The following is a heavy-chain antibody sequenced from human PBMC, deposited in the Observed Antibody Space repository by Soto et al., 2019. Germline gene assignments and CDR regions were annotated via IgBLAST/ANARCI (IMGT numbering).Heavy chain of an antibody. Sequence: GGSLRLSCAASGFTFSNYGMHWVRQAPGKGLEWVAVISDDGVSKYYADPVQGRFTISRDNSESVVLLQMNSLRPDDTALYFCARAYYFGSGTSYTLYYWGQGTQVTVSS. D-gene: IGHD3-10*01. J-gene: IGHJ4*02. CDR1: GFTFSNYG. CDR2: ISDDGVSK. CDR3: ARAYYFGSGTSYTLYY. V-gene: IGHV3-30*03.